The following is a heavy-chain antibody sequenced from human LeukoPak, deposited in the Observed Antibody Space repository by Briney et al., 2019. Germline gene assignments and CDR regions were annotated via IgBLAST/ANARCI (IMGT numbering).Heavy chain of an antibody. V-gene: IGHV3-21*01. Sequence: GGSLRLSCAASGFTFSSYSMNWVRQAPGKGLEWVSDISSSGSYIDYADSVKGRFTISRDNAKNSLFLQMNSLRAEDTAVYYCARSLIADGAFDIWGQGTMVTVSS. CDR1: GFTFSSYS. CDR2: ISSSGSYI. CDR3: ARSLIADGAFDI. D-gene: IGHD2-21*01. J-gene: IGHJ3*02.